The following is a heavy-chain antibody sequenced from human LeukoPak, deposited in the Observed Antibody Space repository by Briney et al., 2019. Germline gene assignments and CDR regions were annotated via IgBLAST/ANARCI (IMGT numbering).Heavy chain of an antibody. D-gene: IGHD4-17*01. CDR3: ARGGYGAYMG. J-gene: IGHJ4*02. CDR2: LNSDGSIT. V-gene: IGHV3-74*01. CDR1: GFTFDDYG. Sequence: PTGGSLRLSCAASGFTFDDYGLSWVRQAPGKGLVWVSGLNSDGSITGYVDSVKGRFTISRDNAKNTLYLQMNTLRAEDTAVYYCARGGYGAYMGWGQGNLVTVSS.